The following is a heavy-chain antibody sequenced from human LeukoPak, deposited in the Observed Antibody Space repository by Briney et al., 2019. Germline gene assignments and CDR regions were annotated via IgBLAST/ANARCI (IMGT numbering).Heavy chain of an antibody. J-gene: IGHJ4*02. Sequence: ASVKVSCKASGYTFTSYYMHWVRQAPGQGLEWMGIINPSGGSTSYAQKFQGRVTMTRDTSTSTVYMELSSLRSEDTAVYYCARGASNYDFWSDYSPSYFGYWGQGTLVTVSS. D-gene: IGHD3-3*01. CDR3: ARGASNYDFWSDYSPSYFGY. CDR2: INPSGGST. CDR1: GYTFTSYY. V-gene: IGHV1-46*01.